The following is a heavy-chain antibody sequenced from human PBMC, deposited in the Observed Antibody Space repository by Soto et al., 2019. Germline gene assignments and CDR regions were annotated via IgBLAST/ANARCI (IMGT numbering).Heavy chain of an antibody. V-gene: IGHV4-34*01. CDR2: INHSGST. Sequence: SETLSLTCAVYGGSFSGYYWSWIRQPPGKGLEWIGEINHSGSTNYNPSLKSRVTISVDTSKNQFSLKLSSVTAVDTAVYYCARDEYSSSYRDWFDPWGQGTLVTVSS. CDR3: ARDEYSSSYRDWFDP. D-gene: IGHD6-6*01. CDR1: GGSFSGYY. J-gene: IGHJ5*02.